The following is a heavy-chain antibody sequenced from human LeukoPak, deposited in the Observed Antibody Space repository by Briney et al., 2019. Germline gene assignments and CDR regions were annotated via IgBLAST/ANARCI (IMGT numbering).Heavy chain of an antibody. J-gene: IGHJ4*02. CDR2: ISAYNGNT. D-gene: IGHD1-26*01. CDR1: GYTFISYG. Sequence: ASVKVSCKASGYTFISYGISWVRQAPGQGLEWMGWISAYNGNTNYAQKFQGRVTMTTDTSTSTAYMELRGLRSDDTAVYYCARGEVGGSYGIAFDYWGQGTPVTVSS. CDR3: ARGEVGGSYGIAFDY. V-gene: IGHV1-18*01.